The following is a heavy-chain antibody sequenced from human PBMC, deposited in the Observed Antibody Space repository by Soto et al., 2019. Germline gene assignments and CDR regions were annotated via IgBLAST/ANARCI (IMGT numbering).Heavy chain of an antibody. CDR1: GYTFTSYG. J-gene: IGHJ4*02. CDR2: ISAYNGNT. V-gene: IGHV1-18*01. Sequence: ASVKVSCKASGYTFTSYGISWVRQAPGQGLEWMGWISAYNGNTNYAQKLQGRVTMATDTSTSTAYMELRSLRSDDTAVYYCARVLGLWTGFGYYFDYWGQGTLVTVSS. CDR3: ARVLGLWTGFGYYFDY. D-gene: IGHD3-9*01.